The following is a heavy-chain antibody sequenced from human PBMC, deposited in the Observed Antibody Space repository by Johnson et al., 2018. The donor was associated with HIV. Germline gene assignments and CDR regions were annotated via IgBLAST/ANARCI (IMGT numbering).Heavy chain of an antibody. CDR1: RLTVSSNY. CDR3: ARDGRRFYYNFWSASVLELGDNVRGLLGLRWAM. CDR2: LSSGGDT. Sequence: EVQVVESGGGLVQPGGSLRLSCTASRLTVSSNYMTWVRQAPGKGLEWVSVLSSGGDTWYADSVTGRFTISRDNSKNTLYLQMNTLRAEDTAVYYCARDGRRFYYNFWSASVLELGDNVRGLLGLRWAMWG. D-gene: IGHD3-3*01. V-gene: IGHV3-66*01. J-gene: IGHJ1*01.